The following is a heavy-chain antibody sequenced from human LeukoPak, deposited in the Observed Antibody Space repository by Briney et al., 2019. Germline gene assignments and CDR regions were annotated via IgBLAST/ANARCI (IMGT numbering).Heavy chain of an antibody. V-gene: IGHV1-69*13. CDR1: GYTFTKYY. Sequence: SVKVSCKASGYTFTKYYIHWVRQAPGQGLEWMGGIIPIFGTANYAQKFQGRVTITADESTSTAYMELSSLRSEDTAVYYCARDTGHRDGYNPLLDYYYMDVWGKGTTVTISS. D-gene: IGHD5-24*01. CDR2: IIPIFGTA. J-gene: IGHJ6*03. CDR3: ARDTGHRDGYNPLLDYYYMDV.